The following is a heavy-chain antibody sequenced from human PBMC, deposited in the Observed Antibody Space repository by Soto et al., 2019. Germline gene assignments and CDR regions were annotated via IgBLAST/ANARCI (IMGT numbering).Heavy chain of an antibody. CDR3: ARVESRLDYSTTPFDS. D-gene: IGHD4-4*01. V-gene: IGHV1-18*01. CDR1: GYIFSDFD. CDR2: ISVDNGKA. J-gene: IGHJ4*02. Sequence: QVHLVQPGTEVKKPGASVRVSCKASGYIFSDFDITWVRQAPGQGLEWLGWISVDNGKAHYGQKFQGRVTMTTDTTTNTAYMDLQRLKSDDTAVYYCARVESRLDYSTTPFDSWGQGTLVTVSS.